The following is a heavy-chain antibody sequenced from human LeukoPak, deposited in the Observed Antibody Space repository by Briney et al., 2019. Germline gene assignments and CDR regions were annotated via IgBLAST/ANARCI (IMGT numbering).Heavy chain of an antibody. Sequence: PGGSLRLSCAASGFTFSSYAMSWVRQAPGKGLEWVAFIRYDGSNKYYADPVKGRFTISRDNSKNTLYLQMNSLRAEDTAVYYCARRKHFDYWGQGTLVTVSS. CDR3: ARRKHFDY. CDR2: IRYDGSNK. CDR1: GFTFSSYA. J-gene: IGHJ4*02. V-gene: IGHV3-33*08.